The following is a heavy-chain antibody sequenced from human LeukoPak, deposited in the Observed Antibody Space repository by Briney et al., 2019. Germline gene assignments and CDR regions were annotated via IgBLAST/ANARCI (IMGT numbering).Heavy chain of an antibody. CDR2: IRREGSEK. V-gene: IGHV3-7*01. Sequence: PGGSLRLSCAASGFTFRAYWMSWVRQAPGKGLEWVASIRREGSEKYYVDSVKGRFTISRDNAKNSLYLQMNSLRAEDTAVYYCAKEGRYGEYFDYWGQGTLVKVSS. CDR3: AKEGRYGEYFDY. D-gene: IGHD3-10*01. CDR1: GFTFRAYW. J-gene: IGHJ4*02.